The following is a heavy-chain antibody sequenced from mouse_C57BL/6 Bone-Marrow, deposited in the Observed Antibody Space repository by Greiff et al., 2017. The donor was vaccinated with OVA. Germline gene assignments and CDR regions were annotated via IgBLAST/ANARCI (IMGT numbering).Heavy chain of an antibody. Sequence: EVHLVESGGGLVKPGGSLKLSCAASGFTFSSYAMSWVRQTPEKRLEWVATISDGGSYTYYPDNVKGRFTISRDNAKNNLYLQMSHLKSEDTSMYYCARVRAYYSKGWYFDVWCTGTTVTVSS. CDR1: GFTFSSYA. J-gene: IGHJ1*03. CDR2: ISDGGSYT. D-gene: IGHD2-5*01. V-gene: IGHV5-4*01. CDR3: ARVRAYYSKGWYFDV.